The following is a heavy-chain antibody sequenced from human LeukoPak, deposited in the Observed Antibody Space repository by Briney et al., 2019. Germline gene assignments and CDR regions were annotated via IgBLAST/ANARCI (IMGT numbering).Heavy chain of an antibody. CDR3: ARDGAGDSLDY. Sequence: GGSLRLSCAASGFTFSSYAMSWVRQAPGKGLEWVSYISSSSSTIYYSDSVKGRFTISRDNAKNSLYLQMNSLRAEDTAVYYCARDGAGDSLDYWGQGTLVTVSS. V-gene: IGHV3-48*01. CDR1: GFTFSSYA. D-gene: IGHD7-27*01. J-gene: IGHJ4*02. CDR2: ISSSSSTI.